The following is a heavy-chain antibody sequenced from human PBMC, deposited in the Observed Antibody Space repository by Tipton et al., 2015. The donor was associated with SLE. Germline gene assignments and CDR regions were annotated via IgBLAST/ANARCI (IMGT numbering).Heavy chain of an antibody. J-gene: IGHJ1*01. CDR2: ITSDGSTT. CDR3: ARGFLYDGFQV. V-gene: IGHV3-74*01. Sequence: GSLRLSCTASGFTFNNYWMNWVRQAPGKGLVWVSRITSDGSTTAYADFVRGRFTISRDNAKKTVYLQLTSVTPEDTAVYYCARGFLYDGFQVWGQGTLVTVSS. CDR1: GFTFNNYW. D-gene: IGHD2-2*02.